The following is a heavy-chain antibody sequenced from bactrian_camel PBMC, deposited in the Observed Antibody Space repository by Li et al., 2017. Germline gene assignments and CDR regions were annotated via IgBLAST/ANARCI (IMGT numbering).Heavy chain of an antibody. CDR1: AYTPANVR. V-gene: IGHV3S53*01. CDR3: AAGRRRHGPPSLRPGDYSV. CDR2: LASDGSS. D-gene: IGHD2*01. J-gene: IGHJ4*01. Sequence: VQLVESGGGSVQAGGSLRLSCAFDAYTPANVRMAWFRQAPGKEREGVASLASDGSSIYANSLKGRFSISKDNARNWLDLQMDSLEPGDTARYYCAAGRRRHGPPSLRPGDYSVWGQWTQVTVS.